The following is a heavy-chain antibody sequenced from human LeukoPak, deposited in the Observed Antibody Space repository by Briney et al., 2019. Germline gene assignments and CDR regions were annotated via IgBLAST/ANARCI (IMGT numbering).Heavy chain of an antibody. CDR1: GSTFSIYS. CDR2: ISSSSNYI. CDR3: ASRSSGYYYDY. V-gene: IGHV3-21*01. J-gene: IGHJ4*02. D-gene: IGHD3-22*01. Sequence: PGGSLRLSCAASGSTFSIYSMNWVRQAPGKGLEWVSSISSSSNYIYYADSVKGRFTISRDNAENSLYLQMNSLRAEDTAVYYCASRSSGYYYDYWGQGTLVTVSS.